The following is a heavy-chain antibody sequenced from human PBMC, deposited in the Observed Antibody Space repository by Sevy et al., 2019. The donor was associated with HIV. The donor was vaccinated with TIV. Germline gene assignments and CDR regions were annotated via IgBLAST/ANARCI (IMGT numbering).Heavy chain of an antibody. CDR2: IYGSRGVT. CDR3: AGGRYDSSGSFDAFDI. CDR1: GFTFSSYA. D-gene: IGHD3-22*01. Sequence: GSLRLSCAASGFTFSSYALNWVRQAPGKGLEWVSTIYGSRGVTYYADYVKGRFTISRDNSKNTLYLQMNSLRTEETAVYFRAGGRYDSSGSFDAFDIWGQGTMVTVSS. J-gene: IGHJ3*02. V-gene: IGHV3-23*01.